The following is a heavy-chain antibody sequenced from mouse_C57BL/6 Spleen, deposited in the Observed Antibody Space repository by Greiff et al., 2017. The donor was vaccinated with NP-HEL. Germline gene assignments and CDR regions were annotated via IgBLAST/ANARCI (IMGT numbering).Heavy chain of an antibody. J-gene: IGHJ1*03. CDR2: ISSGGSYT. CDR3: ARQNGSSYGGYFDV. D-gene: IGHD1-1*01. Sequence: EVQRVESGGDLVKPGGSLKLSCAASGFTFSSYGMSWVRQTPDKRLEWVATISSGGSYTYYPDSVKGRFTISRDNAKNTLYLQMSSLKSEDTAMYYCARQNGSSYGGYFDVWGTGTTVTVSS. CDR1: GFTFSSYG. V-gene: IGHV5-6*01.